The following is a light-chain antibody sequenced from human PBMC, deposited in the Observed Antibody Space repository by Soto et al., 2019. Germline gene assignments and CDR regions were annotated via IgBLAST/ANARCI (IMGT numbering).Light chain of an antibody. J-gene: IGLJ1*01. CDR1: NIGSKS. V-gene: IGLV3-21*04. Sequence: SSELTQPPSVSVAPGKTARITCGGTNIGSKSVHWYQQKPGQAPVLVIYYDSDRPSGIPERFSGSNSGNTATLTISRVEAGDEADYYCQVWDSSSDHPYVFGTGTKLTVL. CDR3: QVWDSSSDHPYV. CDR2: YDS.